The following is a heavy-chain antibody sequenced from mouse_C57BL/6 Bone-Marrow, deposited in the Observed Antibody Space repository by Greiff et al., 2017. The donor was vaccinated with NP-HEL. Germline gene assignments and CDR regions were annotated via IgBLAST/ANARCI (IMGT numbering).Heavy chain of an antibody. D-gene: IGHD2-1*01. J-gene: IGHJ3*01. CDR1: GFTFSDYG. CDR3: ARRLMRGNSAWFAY. V-gene: IGHV5-17*01. CDR2: ISSGSSTI. Sequence: EVQGVESGGGLVKPGGSLKLSCAASGFTFSDYGMHWVRQAPEKGLEWVAYISSGSSTIYYADTVKGRFTISRDNAKNTLFLQMTSLRSEDTAMYYCARRLMRGNSAWFAYWGQGTLVTVSA.